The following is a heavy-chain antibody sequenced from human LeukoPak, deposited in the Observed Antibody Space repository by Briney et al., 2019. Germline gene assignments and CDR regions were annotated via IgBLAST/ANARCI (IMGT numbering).Heavy chain of an antibody. Sequence: PGGSLRFSCAASGFTFSSYEMNWVRQAPGKGLEWVLYISSSGSTICYAGSVKGRFTISRDNAKNPLYLQMNSLRAEDTAVYYCAELGITMIGGVWGKGTTVTISS. CDR3: AELGITMIGGV. J-gene: IGHJ6*04. D-gene: IGHD3-10*02. CDR1: GFTFSSYE. V-gene: IGHV3-48*03. CDR2: ISSSGSTI.